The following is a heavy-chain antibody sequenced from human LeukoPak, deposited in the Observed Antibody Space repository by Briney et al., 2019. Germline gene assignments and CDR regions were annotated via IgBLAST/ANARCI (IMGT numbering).Heavy chain of an antibody. Sequence: PSQTLSLTCTVSGDSISSGNNYWTWIRQPAGKGLEWIGRFYTSEMTYNPSLKSRVTISVDTSKNQFSLRLSSVTASDTAIYYCARSRSGSGFGNWLDPWGQGTLVTVSS. CDR2: FYTSEMT. V-gene: IGHV4-61*02. CDR1: GDSISSGNNY. D-gene: IGHD3-22*01. CDR3: ARSRSGSGFGNWLDP. J-gene: IGHJ5*02.